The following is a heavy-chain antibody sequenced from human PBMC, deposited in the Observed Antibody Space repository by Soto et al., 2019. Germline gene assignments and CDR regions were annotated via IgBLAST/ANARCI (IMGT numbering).Heavy chain of an antibody. V-gene: IGHV3-23*01. J-gene: IGHJ2*01. CDR3: ANLYSYGPQCFDL. CDR2: ISVSGDRT. D-gene: IGHD5-18*01. CDR1: GFTFTIYA. Sequence: LRLSCAASGFTFTIYAMCWVRQAPGKGLEWVSSISVSGDRTFYADSVKGRFTISRDNSKNTLYLQMNSLRAEDTAVYYCANLYSYGPQCFDLWGRGTLVTVSS.